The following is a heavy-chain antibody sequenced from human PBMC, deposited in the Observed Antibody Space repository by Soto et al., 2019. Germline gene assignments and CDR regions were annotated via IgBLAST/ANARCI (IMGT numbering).Heavy chain of an antibody. D-gene: IGHD3-9*01. CDR1: GGSFSCYY. Sequence: SETLSLTCAVYGGSFSCYYWSWIRQPPGKGLEWIGEINHSGSTNYNPSLKSRVTISVDTSKNQFSLKLSSVTAADTAVYYCARDILTALHPPRDDYWGQGTLVTVSS. CDR3: ARDILTALHPPRDDY. CDR2: INHSGST. J-gene: IGHJ4*02. V-gene: IGHV4-34*01.